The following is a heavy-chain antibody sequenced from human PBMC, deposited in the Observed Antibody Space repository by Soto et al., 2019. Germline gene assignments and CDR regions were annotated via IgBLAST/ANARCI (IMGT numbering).Heavy chain of an antibody. V-gene: IGHV4-34*01. D-gene: IGHD3-10*01. J-gene: IGHJ6*02. CDR3: ARVVRGVTLYYYYGMDV. CDR2: INHSGST. Sequence: SETLSLTCAVYGGSFSGYYWSWIRQPPGKGLEWIGEINHSGSTNYNPSLKSRVTISVDTSKNQFSLKLSSVTAADTAVYYCARVVRGVTLYYYYGMDVWGQGTTVTVSS. CDR1: GGSFSGYY.